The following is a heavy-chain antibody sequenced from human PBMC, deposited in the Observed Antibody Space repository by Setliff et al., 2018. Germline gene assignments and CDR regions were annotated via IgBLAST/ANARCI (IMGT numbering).Heavy chain of an antibody. CDR1: GGSISRRTYY. D-gene: IGHD1-26*01. J-gene: IGHJ3*02. Sequence: PSETLSLTCTVSGGSISRRTYYWNWIRQPPGKGLEWIGYVGYNGNTHYNPSLNSRVTMSVDTSKNQFSLKLTSVSAADTAVYYCARWGENSGRPDWRAFDIWGQGTMVTVSS. V-gene: IGHV4-61*01. CDR3: ARWGENSGRPDWRAFDI. CDR2: VGYNGNT.